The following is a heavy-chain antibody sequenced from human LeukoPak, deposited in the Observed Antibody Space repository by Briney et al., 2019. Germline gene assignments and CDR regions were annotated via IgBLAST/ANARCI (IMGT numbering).Heavy chain of an antibody. CDR1: GFDFSIYS. J-gene: IGHJ6*03. D-gene: IGHD1-26*01. CDR3: ARDLGGNTGAYYYYYMDV. V-gene: IGHV3-48*01. CDR2: ITSTSSSI. Sequence: GGSLRLSCTASGFDFSIYSMNWVRQTPGKGLEWISYITSTSSSIYYADSVKGRFTLSRDNAKNSLYLQMNSLRAEDTAVYYCARDLGGNTGAYYYYYMDVWGKGTTVTVSS.